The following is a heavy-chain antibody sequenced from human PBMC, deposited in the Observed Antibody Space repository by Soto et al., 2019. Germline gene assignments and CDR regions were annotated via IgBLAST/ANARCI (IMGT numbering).Heavy chain of an antibody. CDR1: GGSFSGYY. V-gene: IGHV4-34*01. CDR3: ARGRRGPGDHDY. J-gene: IGHJ4*02. D-gene: IGHD3-10*01. CDR2: INHSGST. Sequence: QVQLQQWGAGLLRPSETLSLTCAVYGGSFSGYYWSWIRQPPGKGLGWIGEINHSGSTNYNPSLKGRVTISVDTSKNQFSLKLSSVTAADTAVYYCARGRRGPGDHDYWGQGTLVTVSS.